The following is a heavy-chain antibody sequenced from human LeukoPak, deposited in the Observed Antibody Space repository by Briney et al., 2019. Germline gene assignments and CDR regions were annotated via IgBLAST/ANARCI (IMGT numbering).Heavy chain of an antibody. CDR3: AKDIDLKNYYYYMDV. CDR1: GFTLSNYG. J-gene: IGHJ6*03. CDR2: IRYDGSNK. V-gene: IGHV3-30*02. Sequence: GGSLRLSCAASGFTLSNYGMHWVRQPPARGRGWGASIRYDGSNKYYGDAVKGRFTISRDNSKNTLYLQMTSLRAEDTAVYYCAKDIDLKNYYYYMDVWGKGTTVTVSS.